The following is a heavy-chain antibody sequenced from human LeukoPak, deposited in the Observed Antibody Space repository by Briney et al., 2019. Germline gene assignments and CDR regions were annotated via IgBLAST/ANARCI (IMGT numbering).Heavy chain of an antibody. D-gene: IGHD5-18*01. V-gene: IGHV4-59*12. J-gene: IGHJ4*02. CDR1: GGSISNYY. CDR3: ARGASKGYVIWDY. CDR2: IHYSGST. Sequence: PSETLSLTCTVSGGSISNYYWSWIRQPPGKGLEWIGFIHYSGSTRYNPSLQSRVTISADTSKNQFSLKLRSVTAADTAVYYCARGASKGYVIWDYWGQGTLVTVSS.